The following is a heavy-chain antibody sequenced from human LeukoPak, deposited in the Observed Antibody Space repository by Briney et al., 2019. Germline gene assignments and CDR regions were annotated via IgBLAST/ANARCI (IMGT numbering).Heavy chain of an antibody. J-gene: IGHJ6*03. V-gene: IGHV4-39*01. D-gene: IGHD2-2*01. Sequence: SETLSLTCTVSGGSISSSSYYWGWIRQPPGKGLEWIGSIYYSGSTYYNPSLKSRVTISVDTSKNQFSLKLSPVTAADTAVYYCASSPIVVVPAARYYYYYYMDVWGKGTTVTVSS. CDR1: GGSISSSSYY. CDR3: ASSPIVVVPAARYYYYYYMDV. CDR2: IYYSGST.